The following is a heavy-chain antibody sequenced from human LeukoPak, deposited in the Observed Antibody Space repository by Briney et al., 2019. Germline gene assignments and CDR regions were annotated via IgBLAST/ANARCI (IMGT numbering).Heavy chain of an antibody. Sequence: SETLSLTCTVSGGSIRSYYWSRIRQPPGKGLEWIGYIYYSAGTNYNPSLKSRVTISVDTSKNQFSLKLSSVTAADAAVYYCARETGYFDYWGQGTLVTVSS. CDR1: GGSIRSYY. CDR3: ARETGYFDY. CDR2: IYYSAGT. J-gene: IGHJ4*02. V-gene: IGHV4-59*01. D-gene: IGHD3-10*01.